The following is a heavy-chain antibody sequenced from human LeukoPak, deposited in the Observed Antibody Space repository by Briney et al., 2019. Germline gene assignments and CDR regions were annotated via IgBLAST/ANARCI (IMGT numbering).Heavy chain of an antibody. CDR2: GSESGGT. CDR3: AKNGQSGFSFDP. CDR1: GGSISSSSYY. D-gene: IGHD3-3*01. V-gene: IGHV4-39*07. Sequence: SETLSLTCTVSGGSISSSSYYWGWIRQPPGKGLEWIGEGSESGGTKFNPSLKSRVTISADTSKNQFSLKLNSVTAADTAVYYCAKNGQSGFSFDPWGQGTLVTVSS. J-gene: IGHJ5*02.